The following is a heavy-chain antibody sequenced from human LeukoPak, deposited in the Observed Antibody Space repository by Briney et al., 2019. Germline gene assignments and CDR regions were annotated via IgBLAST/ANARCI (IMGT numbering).Heavy chain of an antibody. V-gene: IGHV4-61*02. CDR1: GGSISSGSYY. CDR2: IYTSGST. CDR3: VGNAYCSSTSCYIDY. J-gene: IGHJ4*02. Sequence: SETLSLTCTVSGGSISSGSYYWRWLRQPAGKGLEWIGRIYTSGSTNYNPSLKSRVTISVDTSKNQFSLKLSSVTAADTAVYYCVGNAYCSSTSCYIDYWGQGTLVTVSS. D-gene: IGHD2-2*01.